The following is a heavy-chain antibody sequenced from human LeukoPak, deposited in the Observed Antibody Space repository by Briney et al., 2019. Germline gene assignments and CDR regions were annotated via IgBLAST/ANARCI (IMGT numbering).Heavy chain of an antibody. D-gene: IGHD6-19*01. J-gene: IGHJ4*02. CDR2: MSYDGSNK. CDR3: ARVLSSRSSGWGYFDY. V-gene: IGHV3-30*04. CDR1: GFTFSNYA. Sequence: GRSLRLSCAASGFTFSNYAMHWVRQAPGKGLEWVAVMSYDGSNKYYADSVKGRFTISRDNSKNTLYLQMNSLRAEDTAVYYCARVLSSRSSGWGYFDYWGQGSLVTVPS.